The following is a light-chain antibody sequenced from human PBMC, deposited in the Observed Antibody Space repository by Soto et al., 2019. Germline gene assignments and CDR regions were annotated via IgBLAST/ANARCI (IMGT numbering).Light chain of an antibody. CDR3: QEYGNCPRRT. Sequence: EIVLTQSPATLSLSPGERATLSCRASESLHTYIGWFQQKPGQAPRLLIYDRTRRATGVPARFSGSGAGTDYTLTISSLEPEDFAVYYCQEYGNCPRRTFGPGTKVDIK. J-gene: IGKJ3*01. CDR2: DRT. V-gene: IGKV3-11*01. CDR1: ESLHTY.